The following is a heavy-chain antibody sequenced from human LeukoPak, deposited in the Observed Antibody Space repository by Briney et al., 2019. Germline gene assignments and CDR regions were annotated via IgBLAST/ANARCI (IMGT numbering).Heavy chain of an antibody. V-gene: IGHV4-59*01. CDR3: ARVGPNPTRYYYYGMDV. Sequence: SETLSLTCTVSGGSISSYYWSWIRQPPRKGLEWIGYIYYSGSTNYNPSLKSRVTISVDTSKNQFSLKLSSVTAADTAVYYCARVGPNPTRYYYYGMDVWGQGTTVTVSS. J-gene: IGHJ6*02. CDR2: IYYSGST. CDR1: GGSISSYY.